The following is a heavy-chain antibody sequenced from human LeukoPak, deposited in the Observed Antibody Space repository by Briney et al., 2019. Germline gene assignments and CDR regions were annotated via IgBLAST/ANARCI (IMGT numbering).Heavy chain of an antibody. CDR1: GGSFSGYY. V-gene: IGHV4-34*01. Sequence: SETLSLTCAVYGGSFSGYYWSWIRQPPGKGLEWIGEINHSGSTNYNPSLKSRATISVDTSKNQFSLKLSSVTAADTAVYYCAIYIVGATRGEDYWGQGTLVTVSS. CDR2: INHSGST. CDR3: AIYIVGATRGEDY. J-gene: IGHJ4*02. D-gene: IGHD1-26*01.